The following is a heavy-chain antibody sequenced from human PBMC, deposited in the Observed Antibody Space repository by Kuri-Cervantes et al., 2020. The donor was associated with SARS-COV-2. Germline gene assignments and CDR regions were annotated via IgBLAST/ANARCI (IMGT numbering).Heavy chain of an antibody. CDR3: AREEYSSSWSAVDFDY. CDR2: IWYDGSNK. CDR1: GFTFSSYG. Sequence: LSLTCAASGFTFSSYGMHWVRQAPGKGLEWVAVIWYDGSNKYYADSVKGRLTISRDNSKNTLYLQMNSLRAEDTAVYYCAREEYSSSWSAVDFDYWGQGTLVTVSS. D-gene: IGHD6-13*01. V-gene: IGHV3-33*08. J-gene: IGHJ4*02.